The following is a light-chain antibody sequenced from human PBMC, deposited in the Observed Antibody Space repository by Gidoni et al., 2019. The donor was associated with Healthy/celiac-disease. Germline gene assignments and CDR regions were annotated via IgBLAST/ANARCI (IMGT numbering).Light chain of an antibody. CDR1: KLGDKY. V-gene: IGLV3-1*01. Sequence: SFALTQPPPVSLSPVQTASITCSGDKLGDKYACWYQQKPGQSPVLVIYQDSKRPSGIPERFSGANSGNTATLTISGTQAMDEADYYCQAWDSSTGVFGGGTKLTVL. CDR2: QDS. J-gene: IGLJ2*01. CDR3: QAWDSSTGV.